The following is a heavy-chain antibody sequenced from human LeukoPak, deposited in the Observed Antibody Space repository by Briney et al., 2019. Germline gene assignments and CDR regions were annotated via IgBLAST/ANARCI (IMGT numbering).Heavy chain of an antibody. CDR3: ARGMYYYDSSDIGGGYYFDY. V-gene: IGHV3-30-3*01. CDR2: ISYHGSNK. D-gene: IGHD3-22*01. J-gene: IGHJ4*02. CDR1: GFTFGSYA. Sequence: PGGSPRLSCAASGFTFGSYAMHWVRQAPGKGLEWVAVISYHGSNKYYADSVKGRFTISRDNSKKTVFLQMNSLRAEDTAVYYCARGMYYYDSSDIGGGYYFDYWGQGTLVTVSS.